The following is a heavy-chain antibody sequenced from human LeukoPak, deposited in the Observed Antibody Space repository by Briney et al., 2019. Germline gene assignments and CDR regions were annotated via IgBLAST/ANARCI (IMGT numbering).Heavy chain of an antibody. CDR3: ASGDYGAGSPVMRY. CDR1: GGSVTRGAYS. V-gene: IGHV4-61*02. J-gene: IGHJ4*01. Sequence: SETLSLTCTVSGGSVTRGAYSWTWIRQPVGKGLEWVGRIYTSGDTKYNPSLKSRVTISVGASNNQFSLKLTSVTAADTAVYYCASGDYGAGSPVMRYWGHGTLVIVSS. D-gene: IGHD3-10*01. CDR2: IYTSGDT.